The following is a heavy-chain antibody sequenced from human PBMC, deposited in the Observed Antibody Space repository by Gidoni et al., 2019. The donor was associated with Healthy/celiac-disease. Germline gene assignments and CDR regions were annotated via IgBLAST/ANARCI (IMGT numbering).Heavy chain of an antibody. CDR1: GGSFSGYY. Sequence: QVQLQQWGAGLLKPSETLSLTCAVYGGSFSGYYWSWIRQPPGKGLEWIGEINHSGSTNYNPSLKSRVTISVDTSKNQFSLKLSSVTAADTAVYYCARGGVGSGWYRDAFDIWGQGTMVTVSS. V-gene: IGHV4-34*01. CDR3: ARGGVGSGWYRDAFDI. D-gene: IGHD6-19*01. CDR2: INHSGST. J-gene: IGHJ3*02.